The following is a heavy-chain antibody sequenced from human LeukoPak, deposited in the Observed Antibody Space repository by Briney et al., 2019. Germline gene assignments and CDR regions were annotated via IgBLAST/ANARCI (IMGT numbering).Heavy chain of an antibody. CDR3: ASGVMIWLGHAFDI. CDR2: INSDGGAT. V-gene: IGHV3-74*01. D-gene: IGHD3/OR15-3a*01. Sequence: ETLSLTCTVSGGSISSSSYYWGWIRQAPGKGLVWVARINSDGGATIYTDSVKGRFTISRDNPKNTLYLQMKSLTAEDTAVYYCASGVMIWLGHAFDIWGQGTMVTVSS. J-gene: IGHJ3*02. CDR1: GGSISSSSYY.